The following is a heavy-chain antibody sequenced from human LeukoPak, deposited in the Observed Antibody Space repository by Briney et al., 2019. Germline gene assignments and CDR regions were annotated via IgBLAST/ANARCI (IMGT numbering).Heavy chain of an antibody. CDR3: ALDRYGDYVYNY. Sequence: SETLSLTCTVSGGSISSSSYYWGWIRQPLGKGLEWIGSIYYSGSTYYNPSLKSRVTISVDTSKNQFSLKLSSVTAADTAVYYCALDRYGDYVYNYWGQGTLVTVSS. D-gene: IGHD4-17*01. J-gene: IGHJ4*02. V-gene: IGHV4-39*01. CDR2: IYYSGST. CDR1: GGSISSSSYY.